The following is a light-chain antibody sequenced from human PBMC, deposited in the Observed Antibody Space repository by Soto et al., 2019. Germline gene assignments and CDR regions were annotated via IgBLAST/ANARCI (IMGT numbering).Light chain of an antibody. V-gene: IGLV2-14*01. J-gene: IGLJ3*02. Sequence: QSVLTQPASVSGALGQSITISCTGTSSDVGGYDYVSWYRQHPGKVPKLIIYEVNKRPSGVSNRFSGSKSATTASLTISGLQADDEADYYCSAFTRSSTQVFGGGTKLTVL. CDR1: SSDVGGYDY. CDR3: SAFTRSSTQV. CDR2: EVN.